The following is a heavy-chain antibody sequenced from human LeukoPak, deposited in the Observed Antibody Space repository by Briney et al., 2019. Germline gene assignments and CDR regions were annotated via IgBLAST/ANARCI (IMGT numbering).Heavy chain of an antibody. Sequence: GASVKVSCKASGYTFTSYGISWVRQAPGQGLEWMGWISAYNGNTNYAQKLQGRVTMTTDTSTSTAYMELRSLRSDDTAVYYCARDPSCGSKLANYYYGMDVWGQGTTVTVSS. V-gene: IGHV1-18*01. CDR3: ARDPSCGSKLANYYYGMDV. CDR1: GYTFTSYG. J-gene: IGHJ6*02. D-gene: IGHD1-1*01. CDR2: ISAYNGNT.